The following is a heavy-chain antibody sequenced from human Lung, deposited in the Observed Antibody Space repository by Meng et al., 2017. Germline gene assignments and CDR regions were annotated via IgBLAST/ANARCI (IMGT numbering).Heavy chain of an antibody. V-gene: IGHV4-34*01. Sequence: QGHLQQWGVGLLKSSEALSCTWVVSGGSCREYYWSWIRQPPGKAREWIGEINHSGSTNYNPSHESRATISVDTSQNNLSLKLSSVTVADSAVYYCARGQTTMAHDFDYWGQGTLVTVSS. CDR1: GGSCREYY. CDR3: ARGQTTMAHDFDY. D-gene: IGHD4-11*01. J-gene: IGHJ4*02. CDR2: INHSGST.